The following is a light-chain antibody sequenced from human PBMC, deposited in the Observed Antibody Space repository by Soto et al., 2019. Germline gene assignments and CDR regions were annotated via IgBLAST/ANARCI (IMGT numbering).Light chain of an antibody. Sequence: ALQMTQSPSSLSASVGDRVTITCRASQDIRNELGWYQQKPGKAPRLLIYAASTLQSRVPSRFSGSGSGADFTLTISRLQPEDFASYYCLQDYSYPRTFGPGTKVEIK. CDR3: LQDYSYPRT. CDR2: AAS. V-gene: IGKV1-6*02. J-gene: IGKJ1*01. CDR1: QDIRNE.